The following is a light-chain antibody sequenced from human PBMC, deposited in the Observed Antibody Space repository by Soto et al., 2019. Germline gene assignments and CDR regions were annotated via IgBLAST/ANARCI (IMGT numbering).Light chain of an antibody. Sequence: DIQMTQSPSTLSASVGDRVTITCRASQSISAGLAWYQQKPGKAPKLLIYKASSLESGVPSRFSGSGSGTEFTLTISSLQPDDFATYYCQQYNSYGSWTFGQGTKVEIK. CDR2: KAS. V-gene: IGKV1-5*03. J-gene: IGKJ1*01. CDR1: QSISAG. CDR3: QQYNSYGSWT.